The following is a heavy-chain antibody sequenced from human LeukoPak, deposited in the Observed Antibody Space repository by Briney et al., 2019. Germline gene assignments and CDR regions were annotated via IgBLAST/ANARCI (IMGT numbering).Heavy chain of an antibody. J-gene: IGHJ6*03. CDR2: IYYSGST. Sequence: SETLSLTCTVSGGSISSGDYYWSWIRQPPGKGLEWIGYIYYSGSTYYNPSLKSRVTISVETSKNQFSLKLSSVTAADTAVYYCAREAKEWWLPTPYYYYYIDVWGKGTTVTVSS. CDR3: AREAKEWWLPTPYYYYYIDV. D-gene: IGHD2-15*01. CDR1: GGSISSGDYY. V-gene: IGHV4-30-4*08.